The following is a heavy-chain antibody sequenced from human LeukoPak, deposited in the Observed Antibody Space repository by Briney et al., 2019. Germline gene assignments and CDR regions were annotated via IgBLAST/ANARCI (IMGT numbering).Heavy chain of an antibody. V-gene: IGHV4-59*08. D-gene: IGHD6-19*01. CDR1: GGSISGYY. CDR2: IHYSGST. J-gene: IGHJ3*02. Sequence: PSETLSLTCTVSGGSISGYYWSWIRQPPGKGLEWIGYIHYSGSTNYNPSPKSRVAISADTSKNQFFLSLTSVTAADTAVYYCARPYGSGWYAAFHIWGQGTMVIVSS. CDR3: ARPYGSGWYAAFHI.